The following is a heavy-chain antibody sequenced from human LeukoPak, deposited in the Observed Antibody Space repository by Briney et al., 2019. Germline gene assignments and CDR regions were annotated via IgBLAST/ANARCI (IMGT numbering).Heavy chain of an antibody. Sequence: SVKVSCKSSGGTFSTYAISWVRQAPGQGLEWMGGIIPFFGTANYAQKFQGRVTITADKSTSTAYMELSSLRSEDTAVYYCARDLAYYYDSSGYYDGYWGQGTLVTVSS. CDR1: GGTFSTYA. CDR3: ARDLAYYYDSSGYYDGY. CDR2: IIPFFGTA. J-gene: IGHJ4*02. D-gene: IGHD3-22*01. V-gene: IGHV1-69*06.